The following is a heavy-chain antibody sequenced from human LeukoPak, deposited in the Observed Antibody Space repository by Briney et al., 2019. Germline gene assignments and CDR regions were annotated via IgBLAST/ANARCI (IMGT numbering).Heavy chain of an antibody. D-gene: IGHD1-26*01. CDR2: INWNGGST. CDR3: ARGGTHYSGRTPVPLDY. Sequence: GGSLRLSCAASGFTFDDYGMSWVRHAPGKGLEWVSGINWNGGSTGYADSVKGRFTISRDNAKNSLYLQMNSLRAEDTALYHCARGGTHYSGRTPVPLDYWGQGTLVTVSS. V-gene: IGHV3-20*01. CDR1: GFTFDDYG. J-gene: IGHJ4*02.